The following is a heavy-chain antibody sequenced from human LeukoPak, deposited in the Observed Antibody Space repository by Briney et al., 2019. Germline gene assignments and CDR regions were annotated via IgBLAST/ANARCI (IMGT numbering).Heavy chain of an antibody. D-gene: IGHD3-22*01. J-gene: IGHJ4*02. Sequence: GGSLRLSCAASGFTFSSYAMLWVRQAPGKGLEWVAVISYDGSNKYYADSVKGRFTISRDNSKNTLYLQMNSLRAEDTAVYYCARETPNYDSSGYDYWGQGTLVTVSS. CDR1: GFTFSSYA. CDR3: ARETPNYDSSGYDY. CDR2: ISYDGSNK. V-gene: IGHV3-30-3*01.